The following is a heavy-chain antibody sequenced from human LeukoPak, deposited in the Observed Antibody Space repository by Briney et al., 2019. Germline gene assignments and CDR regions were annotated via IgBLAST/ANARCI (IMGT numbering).Heavy chain of an antibody. CDR2: IYRGGST. CDR1: GFIVSVKN. CDR3: ASYFDI. J-gene: IGHJ3*02. V-gene: IGHV3-53*01. Sequence: GGSLRPSCAVSGFIVSVKNMDCVPQAPGKGLEWVSVIYRGGSTAYADSVKGRFTISRDNSKNTLYLQMNSLRVEDTAVYYYASYFDIWGQGTIVTVSS.